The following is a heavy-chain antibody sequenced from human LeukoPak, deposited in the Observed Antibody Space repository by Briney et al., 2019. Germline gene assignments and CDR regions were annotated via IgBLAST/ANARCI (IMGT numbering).Heavy chain of an antibody. CDR1: GDTFYNYP. CDR2: TILLFGST. J-gene: IGHJ3*01. D-gene: IGHD3-3*01. CDR3: AREMESLANGFDL. Sequence: GASVKVSCKSSGDTFYNYPISWVRQAPGQGLEWMGHTILLFGSTHYAQNFHGRLTISADESTRTAFMELSSLRSEDTALYYCAREMESLANGFDLWGQGTMVTVSS. V-gene: IGHV1-69*13.